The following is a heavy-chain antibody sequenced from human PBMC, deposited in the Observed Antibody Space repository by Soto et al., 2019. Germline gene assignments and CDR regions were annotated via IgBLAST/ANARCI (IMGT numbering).Heavy chain of an antibody. J-gene: IGHJ4*02. V-gene: IGHV4-59*11. CDR1: GGSISGHY. D-gene: IGHD6-19*01. CDR2: IFYTGST. CDR3: ARVGSSGWSPDY. Sequence: SETLSLTCTVSGGSISGHYWIWIRQSPGKGLEWIGYIFYTGSTNYNPSLKSRVTLSVDTPKSQFSLRLSSVTAADTAVYYCARVGSSGWSPDYWGQGTLVTVSS.